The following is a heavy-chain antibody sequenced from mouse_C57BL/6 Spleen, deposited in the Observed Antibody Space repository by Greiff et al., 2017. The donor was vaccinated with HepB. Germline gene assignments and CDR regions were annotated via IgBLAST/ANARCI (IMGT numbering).Heavy chain of an antibody. CDR3: ARWGSSYGYFDV. Sequence: EVHLVESGPELVKPGASVKMSCKASGYTFTDYNMHWVKQSHGKSLEWIGYINPNNGGTSYNQKFKGKATLTVNKSSSTAYMELRSLTSEDSAVYYCARWGSSYGYFDVWGTGTTVTVSS. D-gene: IGHD1-1*01. V-gene: IGHV1-22*01. CDR2: INPNNGGT. J-gene: IGHJ1*03. CDR1: GYTFTDYN.